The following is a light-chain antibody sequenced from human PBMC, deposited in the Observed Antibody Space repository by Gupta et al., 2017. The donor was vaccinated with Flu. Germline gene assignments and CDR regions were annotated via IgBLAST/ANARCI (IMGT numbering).Light chain of an antibody. CDR1: SSDVGGYNY. V-gene: IGLV2-11*01. J-gene: IGLJ3*02. CDR2: DVS. Sequence: SALTQPRSVSGSPGQTVTISCTGTSSDVGGYNYVTWYQQHPGKAPKLMIYDVSKGPSGVPDRFSGSKSGNTASLTISGLQAEDEADYYCCSYAGSYTWVFGGGTKLTVL. CDR3: CSYAGSYTWV.